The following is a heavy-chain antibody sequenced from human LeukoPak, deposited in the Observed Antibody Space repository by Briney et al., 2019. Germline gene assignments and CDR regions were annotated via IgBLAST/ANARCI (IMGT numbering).Heavy chain of an antibody. V-gene: IGHV4-34*01. D-gene: IGHD4-23*01. CDR2: INHSGST. CDR1: GGSFSGYY. Sequence: PSETLSLTCAVYGGSFSGYYWSWLRQPPGKGLEWIGEINHSGSTNYNPSLKSRVTISVDTSKNQFSLKLSSVTAADTAVYCCARAYGGNYFNWFDPWGQGTVVTVSS. CDR3: ARAYGGNYFNWFDP. J-gene: IGHJ5*02.